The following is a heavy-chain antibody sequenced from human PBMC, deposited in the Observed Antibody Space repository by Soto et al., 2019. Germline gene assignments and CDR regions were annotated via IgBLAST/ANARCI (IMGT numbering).Heavy chain of an antibody. V-gene: IGHV1-58*01. CDR2: IVVGSGHT. D-gene: IGHD3-22*01. CDR1: GVTFSSSA. Sequence: QVQLVQSGPEVKKPGTSVKVSCKASGVTFSSSAVQWVRETRGQRLEWIGWIVVGSGHTNYAQKFQERVTISRDTSTRTAYVELSGLRSEDTAVYYCAATPLYYFDSSGYFPYWGQGTLVTVSS. CDR3: AATPLYYFDSSGYFPY. J-gene: IGHJ4*02.